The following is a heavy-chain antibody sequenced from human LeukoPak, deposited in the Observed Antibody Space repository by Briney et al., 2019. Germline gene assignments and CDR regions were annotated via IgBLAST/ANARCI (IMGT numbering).Heavy chain of an antibody. CDR2: IYTSGST. D-gene: IGHD5-18*01. Sequence: PSETLSLTCSVSGYSISSGYYWGWIRQPAGKGLEWIGRIYTSGSTNYNPSLKSRVTISVDTSKNQFSLKLSSVTAADTAVYYCAREIGGYTYGYIPREVSYYFDYLGQGTLVTVSS. J-gene: IGHJ4*02. CDR3: AREIGGYTYGYIPREVSYYFDY. CDR1: GYSISSGYY. V-gene: IGHV4-61*02.